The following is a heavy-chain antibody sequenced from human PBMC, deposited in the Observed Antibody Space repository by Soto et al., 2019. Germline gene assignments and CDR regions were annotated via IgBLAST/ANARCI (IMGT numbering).Heavy chain of an antibody. D-gene: IGHD6-13*01. J-gene: IGHJ6*02. Sequence: EVQLVESGGGLVQLGGSLRLSCAASEFTFNSHWMSWVRQAPGKGLEWVANIKQDGSEKYYVGSVKGRFTISRDNAKNSLYLQMNNLRVEDTAVYYCAREGRAAAGTRNYVMDVWGQGTTVTVSS. CDR1: EFTFNSHW. CDR3: AREGRAAAGTRNYVMDV. CDR2: IKQDGSEK. V-gene: IGHV3-7*01.